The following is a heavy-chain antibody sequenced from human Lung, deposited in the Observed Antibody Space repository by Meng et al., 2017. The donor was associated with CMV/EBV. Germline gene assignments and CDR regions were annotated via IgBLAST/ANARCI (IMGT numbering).Heavy chain of an antibody. CDR1: VSISSGDYY. CDR2: IYHNGTT. CDR3: ARQGGVGVVPAAILY. V-gene: IGHV4-31*02. D-gene: IGHD2-2*01. Sequence: VSISSGDYYWGLIRQYPGKGLEWIGLIYHNGTTYCDPSLKSRVVMSIDTSKNQFSLKLNSVTAVDTAIYYCARQGGVGVVPAAILYWGQGTLVTVSS. J-gene: IGHJ4*02.